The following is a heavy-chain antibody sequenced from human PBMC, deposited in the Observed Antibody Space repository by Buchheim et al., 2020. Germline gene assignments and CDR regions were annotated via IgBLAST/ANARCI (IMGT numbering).Heavy chain of an antibody. D-gene: IGHD3-22*01. CDR1: GLTFSSCA. CDR3: ATDGYDSRGYLTFPEY. CDR2: ITGSGGST. Sequence: EVQLLESGGGLVQPAGSLRLSCAASGLTFSSCAMSWVRQAPGKGLEWVSTITGSGGSTFYADSVKGRFTISRENSKNALYLQMNSLRAEDTAVYYCATDGYDSRGYLTFPEYWGQGTL. J-gene: IGHJ4*02. V-gene: IGHV3-23*01.